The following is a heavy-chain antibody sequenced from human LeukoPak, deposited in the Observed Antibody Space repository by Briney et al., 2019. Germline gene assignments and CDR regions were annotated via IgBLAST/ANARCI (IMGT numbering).Heavy chain of an antibody. D-gene: IGHD2-2*01. CDR1: GGSISSYY. Sequence: SETLSLTCTVSGGSISSYYWSWIRQPAGKGLEWIGRIYTSGSTNYNPSLKSRVTMSVDTSKNQFSLKLSSVTAADTAVYYCAKSLYCSSTSCPTSNYWGQGTLVTVSS. J-gene: IGHJ4*02. V-gene: IGHV4-4*07. CDR2: IYTSGST. CDR3: AKSLYCSSTSCPTSNY.